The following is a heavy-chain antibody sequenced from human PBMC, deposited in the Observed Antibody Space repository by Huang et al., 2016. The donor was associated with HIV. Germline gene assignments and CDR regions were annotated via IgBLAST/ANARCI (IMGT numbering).Heavy chain of an antibody. CDR3: VRDSDNSWYRDAFDI. CDR2: ISSDGDNK. Sequence: QVQVVESGGGVVQPGRSLRLSCAASGFNFSTYVMHWVRQAPGKGLRWVARISSDGDNKYYADTVKGRFTVSRDNSKNTLNLQMNSLTNEDTAVYYCVRDSDNSWYRDAFDIWGQGTMVTVS. D-gene: IGHD6-13*01. V-gene: IGHV3-30-3*01. CDR1: GFNFSTYV. J-gene: IGHJ3*02.